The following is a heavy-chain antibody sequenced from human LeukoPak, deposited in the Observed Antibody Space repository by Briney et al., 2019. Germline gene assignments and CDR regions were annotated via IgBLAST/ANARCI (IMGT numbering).Heavy chain of an antibody. D-gene: IGHD1-26*01. CDR2: INHSGST. CDR3: ARLMWELPTDGPLFDY. CDR1: GGSFSGYY. J-gene: IGHJ4*02. V-gene: IGHV4-34*01. Sequence: PSETLSLTCAVYGGSFSGYYWSWIRQPPGKGLEWIGEINHSGSTNYNPSLKSRVTISVDTSKNQFSLKLSSVTAADTAVYYCARLMWELPTDGPLFDYWGQGTLVTVSS.